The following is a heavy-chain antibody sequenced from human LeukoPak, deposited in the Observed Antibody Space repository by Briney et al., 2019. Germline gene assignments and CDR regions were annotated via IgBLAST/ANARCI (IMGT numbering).Heavy chain of an antibody. CDR3: ARWDRIAAAGTEAFDI. V-gene: IGHV4-31*03. J-gene: IGHJ3*02. Sequence: SETLSLTCTVSGGSISSGDYYWSWIRQPPGKGLEWIGYIYYSGSTYYNPSLKSRVTISVDTSKNQFSLKLSSVTAADTAVYYCARWDRIAAAGTEAFDIWGQGTMVTVSS. CDR1: GGSISSGDYY. CDR2: IYYSGST. D-gene: IGHD6-13*01.